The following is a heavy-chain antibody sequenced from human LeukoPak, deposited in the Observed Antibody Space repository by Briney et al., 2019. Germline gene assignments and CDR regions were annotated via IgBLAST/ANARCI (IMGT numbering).Heavy chain of an antibody. Sequence: GGSLRLSCAASGFTFSSYAMHWVRQAPGKGLEWVAVISYDGSNKYYADSVRGRFTISRDNSKNTLYLQMNSLRAEDTAVYYCARPPSYTTVTTFVRYHFDYWGQGTLVTVSS. J-gene: IGHJ4*02. CDR3: ARPPSYTTVTTFVRYHFDY. CDR2: ISYDGSNK. V-gene: IGHV3-30-3*01. CDR1: GFTFSSYA. D-gene: IGHD4-17*01.